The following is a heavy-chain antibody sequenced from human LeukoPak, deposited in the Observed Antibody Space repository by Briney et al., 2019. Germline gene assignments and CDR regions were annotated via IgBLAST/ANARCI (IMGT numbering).Heavy chain of an antibody. V-gene: IGHV3-23*01. Sequence: PGGSLRLSCEASGFTFNIYAMNWVRQAPGKGLEWVSGISASGGSTYYADSVKGRFTISRDNSKNMVYLRMNSLRAEDMGVYYCARPFTLTTFAYWGQGTLVTVSS. CDR1: GFTFNIYA. CDR2: ISASGGST. CDR3: ARPFTLTTFAY. J-gene: IGHJ4*02. D-gene: IGHD4-17*01.